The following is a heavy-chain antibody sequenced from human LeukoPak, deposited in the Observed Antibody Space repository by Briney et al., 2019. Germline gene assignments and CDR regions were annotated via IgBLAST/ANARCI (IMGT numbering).Heavy chain of an antibody. D-gene: IGHD2-2*01. CDR1: GSTFSSYG. V-gene: IGHV3-30*03. CDR2: ISYDGSNK. CDR3: ARDYCSTTTCLDS. J-gene: IGHJ4*02. Sequence: GGSLRLSCAASGSTFSSYGMHWVRQAPGKGLEWVAVISYDGSNKYYADSVKGRFTISRDNSKNTLYLQMNSLRAEDTGVYYCARDYCSTTTCLDSWGQGTLVTVSS.